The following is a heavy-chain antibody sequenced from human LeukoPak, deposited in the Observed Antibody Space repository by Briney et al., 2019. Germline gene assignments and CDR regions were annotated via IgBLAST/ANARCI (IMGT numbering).Heavy chain of an antibody. CDR3: ARGHYGSGNIDY. D-gene: IGHD3-10*01. V-gene: IGHV1-8*01. CDR1: GYTFTSYD. J-gene: IGHJ4*02. Sequence: ASVKVSCKASGYTFTSYDINWVRQATGQGLEWMGWMNPNSGNTGYAQKFQGRVTMTRNTSISTAYMELSSLRSEDTAVYYCARGHYGSGNIDYWGQGTLVTVSS. CDR2: MNPNSGNT.